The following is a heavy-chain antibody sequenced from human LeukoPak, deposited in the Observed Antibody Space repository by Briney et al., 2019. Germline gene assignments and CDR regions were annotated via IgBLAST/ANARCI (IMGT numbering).Heavy chain of an antibody. CDR3: ARGPSSIAARPIDY. CDR2: INHSGST. Sequence: PSETLSLTCAVYGGSFSGYYWSWIRQPPGKGLEWIGEINHSGSTIYNPSLKSRVTISVDTSKNQFSLKLSSVTAADTAVYYCARGPSSIAARPIDYWGQGTLVTVSS. D-gene: IGHD6-6*01. V-gene: IGHV4-34*01. J-gene: IGHJ4*02. CDR1: GGSFSGYY.